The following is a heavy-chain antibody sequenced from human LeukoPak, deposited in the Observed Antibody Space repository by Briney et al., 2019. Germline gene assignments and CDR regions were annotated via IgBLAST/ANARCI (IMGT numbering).Heavy chain of an antibody. J-gene: IGHJ6*02. Sequence: ASVKVSCKASGYTFTSYDINWVQQATGQGLEWMGWMNPNSGNTGYAQKFQGRVTMTRNTSISTAYMELSSLRSEDTAVYYCARRYYDFWSGNYGMDVWGQGTTVTVSS. D-gene: IGHD3-3*01. CDR2: MNPNSGNT. CDR3: ARRYYDFWSGNYGMDV. V-gene: IGHV1-8*01. CDR1: GYTFTSYD.